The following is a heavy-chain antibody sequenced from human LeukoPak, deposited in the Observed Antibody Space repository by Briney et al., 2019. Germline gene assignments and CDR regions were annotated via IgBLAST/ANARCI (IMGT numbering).Heavy chain of an antibody. CDR3: ARYDSSGYYGMDI. CDR2: IYYSGSI. Sequence: ETLSLTCTVSGGSISNYYWSWIRQPPGKGLEWIGYIYYSGSINYNPSLKSPVTISVDTSKNQFSLKLSSVTAADTAIYYCARYDSSGYYGMDIWGQGATVTVSS. CDR1: GGSISNYY. D-gene: IGHD3-22*01. J-gene: IGHJ6*02. V-gene: IGHV4-59*08.